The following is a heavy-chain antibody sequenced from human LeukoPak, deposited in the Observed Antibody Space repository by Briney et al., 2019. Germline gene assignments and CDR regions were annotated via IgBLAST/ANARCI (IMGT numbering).Heavy chain of an antibody. V-gene: IGHV3-7*01. CDR2: INQDGSEE. CDR3: ARGLPGAPGIDY. D-gene: IGHD1-26*01. Sequence: GGSLRLSCAASGFIFNAYWMNWVRQAPGKGLEWVANINQDGSEEYYVDSVKGRFTISRDTAKNSLYLQMNSLRAEDTAVYYCARGLPGAPGIDYCGQGTLATVSS. J-gene: IGHJ4*02. CDR1: GFIFNAYW.